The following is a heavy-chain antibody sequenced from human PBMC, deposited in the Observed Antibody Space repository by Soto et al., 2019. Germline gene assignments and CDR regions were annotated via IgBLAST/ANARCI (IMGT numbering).Heavy chain of an antibody. CDR2: ISGSGGST. Sequence: VGSLRLSCSASGFTFSSYAMSWVRQAPGKGLEWVSAISGSGGSTYYADSVKGRFTISRDNSKNTLYLQMNSLRAEDTAVYYCAKDLRTYSSSGDWFDPWGQGTLVTVSS. CDR3: AKDLRTYSSSGDWFDP. J-gene: IGHJ5*02. D-gene: IGHD6-13*01. V-gene: IGHV3-23*01. CDR1: GFTFSSYA.